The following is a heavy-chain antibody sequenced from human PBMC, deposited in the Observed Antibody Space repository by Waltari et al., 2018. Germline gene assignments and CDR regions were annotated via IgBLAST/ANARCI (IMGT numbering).Heavy chain of an antibody. CDR2: IYWKDNN. CDR1: GFSLSTSGVG. Sequence: QITLKESGPTLVTPTQTLTLTCTFSGFSLSTSGVGVGWIRQSPGKAREWLALIYWKDNNRYSPSLKSRLTITKDTSKNQVVLTMTNMDPVDTATYYCAHRRRNDYGDYARWFDPWGQGTLVTVSS. J-gene: IGHJ5*02. CDR3: AHRRRNDYGDYARWFDP. D-gene: IGHD4-17*01. V-gene: IGHV2-5*01.